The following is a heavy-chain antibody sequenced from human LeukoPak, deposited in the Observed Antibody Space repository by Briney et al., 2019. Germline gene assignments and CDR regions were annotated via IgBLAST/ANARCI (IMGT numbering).Heavy chain of an antibody. D-gene: IGHD2-2*01. V-gene: IGHV3-30-3*01. CDR2: ISYDGSNK. J-gene: IGHJ4*02. CDR1: GFTFSSYA. Sequence: GRSLRLSCAASGFTFSSYAMHWVRQAPGKGLEWVAVISYDGSNKYYADSVKGRYTISRDNSKNTLYLQMNSLRAEDTAVYYCARGSSSRPPYWGQGTLVTVSS. CDR3: ARGSSSRPPY.